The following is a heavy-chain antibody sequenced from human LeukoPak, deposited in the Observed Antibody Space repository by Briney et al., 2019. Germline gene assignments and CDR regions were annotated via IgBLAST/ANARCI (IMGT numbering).Heavy chain of an antibody. J-gene: IGHJ4*02. Sequence: SETLSLTCTVSGGSISSGGYYWSWIRQHPGKGLEWIGYIYYSGSTYYNPSLKSRVTISVDTSKNQFSLKLSSVTAANTAMYYCARDPSNSGSGDYYFWGQGTLVTVSS. D-gene: IGHD3-22*01. CDR3: ARDPSNSGSGDYYF. CDR1: GGSISSGGYY. CDR2: IYYSGST. V-gene: IGHV4-31*03.